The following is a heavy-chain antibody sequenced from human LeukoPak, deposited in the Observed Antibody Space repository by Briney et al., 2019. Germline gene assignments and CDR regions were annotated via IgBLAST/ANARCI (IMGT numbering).Heavy chain of an antibody. CDR3: AKRYCKSATCRSDMDA. J-gene: IGHJ6*02. CDR1: GFSFSNYG. Sequence: GGSLRLSCAASGFSFSNYGMHWVRQAPGKGLEWVALIQSDGSKTYSADSVKGRFTISRDNPRNTLYLQMYRLRPEDTAVYCCAKRYCKSATCRSDMDAWGQGTTVTVSS. CDR2: IQSDGSKT. V-gene: IGHV3-30*02. D-gene: IGHD2-15*01.